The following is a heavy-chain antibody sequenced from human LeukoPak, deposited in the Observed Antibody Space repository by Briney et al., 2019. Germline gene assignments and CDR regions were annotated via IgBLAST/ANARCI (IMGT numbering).Heavy chain of an antibody. CDR1: GGSFSGYY. Sequence: SETLSLTCAVYGGSFSGYYWSWIRQPPGQGLEWIGEINHSGSTNYNPSLKSRVTISVDTSKNQFSLKLSSVTAADTAVYYCARFPPHGSGWFNYFDYWGQGTLVTVSS. J-gene: IGHJ4*02. CDR3: ARFPPHGSGWFNYFDY. V-gene: IGHV4-34*01. CDR2: INHSGST. D-gene: IGHD6-19*01.